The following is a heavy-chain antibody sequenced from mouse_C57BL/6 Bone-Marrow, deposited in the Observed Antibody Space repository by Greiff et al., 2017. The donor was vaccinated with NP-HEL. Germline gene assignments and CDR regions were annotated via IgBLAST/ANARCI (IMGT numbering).Heavy chain of an antibody. CDR2: INPYNGGT. Sequence: VQLQQSGPVLVKPGASVKMSCKASGYTFTDYYMNWVKQSHGKSLEWIGVINPYNGGTSYNQKFKGKATLTVDKSSSTAYMELNSLTSEDSAVYSCARRVGRAWFAYWGQGTLVTVSA. CDR3: ARRVGRAWFAY. V-gene: IGHV1-19*01. CDR1: GYTFTDYY. D-gene: IGHD4-1*01. J-gene: IGHJ3*01.